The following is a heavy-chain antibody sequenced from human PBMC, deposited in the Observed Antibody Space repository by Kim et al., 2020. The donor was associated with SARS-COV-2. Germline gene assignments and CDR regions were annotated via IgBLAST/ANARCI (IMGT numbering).Heavy chain of an antibody. J-gene: IGHJ6*02. Sequence: RFTISRDNSKNTLYLQMNSLRAEDTAVYYCARDGRIGVVTAIHYYYGMDVWGQGTTVTVSS. CDR3: ARDGRIGVVTAIHYYYGMDV. D-gene: IGHD2-21*02. V-gene: IGHV3-66*01.